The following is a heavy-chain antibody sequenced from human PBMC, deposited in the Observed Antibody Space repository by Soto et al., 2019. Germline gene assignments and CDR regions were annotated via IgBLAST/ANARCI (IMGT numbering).Heavy chain of an antibody. CDR2: IYYSGST. V-gene: IGHV4-31*03. CDR3: ARDRSLTAMDDNWFDP. Sequence: KTSETLSLTCTVSGGSISSGGYYWSWIRQHPGKGLEWIGYIYYSGSTYYNPSLKSRVTISVDTSKNQFSLKLSSVTAADTAVYYCARDRSLTAMDDNWFDPWGQGTLVTVSS. CDR1: GGSISSGGYY. D-gene: IGHD5-18*01. J-gene: IGHJ5*02.